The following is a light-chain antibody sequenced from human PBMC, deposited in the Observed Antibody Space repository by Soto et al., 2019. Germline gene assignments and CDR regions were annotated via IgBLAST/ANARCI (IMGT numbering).Light chain of an antibody. CDR3: QQYYIAPQT. CDR1: QSVLYSSNNKNY. Sequence: DIVMTQSPDSLAVSLGERATINCKSSQSVLYSSNNKNYLAWYQQKPGQPPKLLIYWASTRESGVPDRLSGSGSGTDFTLTISSLQAEDVAVYYCQQYYIAPQTFGQWTKVEIK. CDR2: WAS. V-gene: IGKV4-1*01. J-gene: IGKJ1*01.